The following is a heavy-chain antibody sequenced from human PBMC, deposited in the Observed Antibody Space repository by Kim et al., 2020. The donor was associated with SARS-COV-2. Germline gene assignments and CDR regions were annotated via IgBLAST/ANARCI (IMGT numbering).Heavy chain of an antibody. CDR2: IDPSDSYT. V-gene: IGHV5-10-1*01. D-gene: IGHD2-2*01. CDR1: GYSFTSYW. CDR3: ASAYCSSTSCYGDWFDP. J-gene: IGHJ5*02. Sequence: GESLKISCKGSGYSFTSYWISWVRQMPGKGLEWMGRIDPSDSYTNYSPSFQGHVTISADKSISTAYLQWSSLKASDTAMYYCASAYCSSTSCYGDWFDPWGQGTLVTVSS.